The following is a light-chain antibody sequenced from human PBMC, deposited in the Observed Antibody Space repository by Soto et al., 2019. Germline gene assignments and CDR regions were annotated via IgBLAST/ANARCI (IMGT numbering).Light chain of an antibody. V-gene: IGKV3-15*01. CDR1: QSVRNN. CDR2: GAS. J-gene: IGKJ4*01. CDR3: HHYDNAAGT. Sequence: EIGMTQSPGTLSVSAEERDTLSSRASQSVRNNLAWYQQKPGQSPRLLIYGASTRATGIPARFSGSGSGTEFTLTLSPLQSEDFALYFCHHYDNAAGTFGGGTKVDI.